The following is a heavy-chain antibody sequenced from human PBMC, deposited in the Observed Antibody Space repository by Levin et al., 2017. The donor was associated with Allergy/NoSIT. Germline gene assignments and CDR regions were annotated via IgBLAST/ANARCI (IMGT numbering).Heavy chain of an antibody. V-gene: IGHV3-23*01. Sequence: GESLKISCVASGFTFRNSAMSWVRQAAGKGLEWLSGITGDGEATHTAESVKGRFTISRDNSKDTLYLQMSSLRAEDTATYYCARGNTIFGVGRLDYWGQGILVTVSS. J-gene: IGHJ4*02. CDR2: ITGDGEAT. CDR3: ARGNTIFGVGRLDY. D-gene: IGHD3-3*01. CDR1: GFTFRNSA.